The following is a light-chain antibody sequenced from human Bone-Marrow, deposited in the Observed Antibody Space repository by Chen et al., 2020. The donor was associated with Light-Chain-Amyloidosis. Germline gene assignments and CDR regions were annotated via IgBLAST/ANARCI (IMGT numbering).Light chain of an antibody. CDR3: QVWDRSRDRPV. CDR2: DDS. CDR1: NIGSTS. J-gene: IGLJ3*02. Sequence: SYVLTQPSSVSVAPGQTATIACGGNNIGSTSVHWYQQTPGQAPLLVVYDDSDRPSGIPERLSGSNSGNAATLTISRVEAGDEADYDSQVWDRSRDRPVFGGGTKLTVL. V-gene: IGLV3-21*02.